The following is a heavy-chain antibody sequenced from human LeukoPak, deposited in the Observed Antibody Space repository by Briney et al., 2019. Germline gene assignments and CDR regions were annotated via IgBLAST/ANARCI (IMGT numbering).Heavy chain of an antibody. D-gene: IGHD6-13*01. CDR3: ARDAADGSYYDY. V-gene: IGHV3-30-3*01. J-gene: IGHJ4*02. CDR1: GFTFSSYA. CDR2: ISYDGSNK. Sequence: GRSLGLSCAASGFTFSSYAMHWVRQAPGKGLEWVAVISYDGSNKYYADSVKGRFTISRDNSKNTLYLQMNSLRAEDTAVYYCARDAADGSYYDYWGQGTLVTVSS.